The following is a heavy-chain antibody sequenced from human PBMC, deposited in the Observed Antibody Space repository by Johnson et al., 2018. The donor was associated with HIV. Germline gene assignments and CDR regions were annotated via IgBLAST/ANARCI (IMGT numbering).Heavy chain of an antibody. V-gene: IGHV3-30*19. D-gene: IGHD6-13*01. CDR2: ICYDGSNK. Sequence: QVQLVESGGGVVQPGRSLRLSCAASGFTFSSYGMHWVRQAPGKGLAWVAVICYDGSNKSYADSVKGRFPISRDNSKNTMYLQMNRLRAEDKAVYYCAKDYSSIWPYDALDIWGQGTMVTVSS. CDR3: AKDYSSIWPYDALDI. CDR1: GFTFSSYG. J-gene: IGHJ3*02.